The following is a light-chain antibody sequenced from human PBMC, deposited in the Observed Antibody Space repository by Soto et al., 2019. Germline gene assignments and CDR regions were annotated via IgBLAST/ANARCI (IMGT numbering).Light chain of an antibody. CDR3: DTWHSSLSAVV. J-gene: IGLJ3*02. V-gene: IGLV1-51*01. CDR2: DNT. CDR1: SSNIGDND. Sequence: QSVLTQPPSVSAAPGQRVTISCSGNSSNIGDNDVSWFRHPPGTAPELLIYDNTKRPSGIPDRFSGSKSGTSVTLGISGLQTGDEADYYCDTWHSSLSAVVFGGGTKVTVL.